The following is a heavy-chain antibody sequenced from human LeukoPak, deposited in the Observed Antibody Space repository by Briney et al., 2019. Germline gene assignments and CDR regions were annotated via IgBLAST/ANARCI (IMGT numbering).Heavy chain of an antibody. CDR2: MNPNSGNT. D-gene: IGHD6-13*01. CDR1: GYTFTSYD. CDR3: ARASRRAAAGFGRYFDY. V-gene: IGHV1-8*01. Sequence: ASVKVSCKASGYTFTSYDINWVRQATGQGLEWMGWMNPNSGNTGYAQKFQGRVTMTKNTSISTAYMELSSLRSEDTAVYYCARASRRAAAGFGRYFDYWGQGTLFTVSS. J-gene: IGHJ4*02.